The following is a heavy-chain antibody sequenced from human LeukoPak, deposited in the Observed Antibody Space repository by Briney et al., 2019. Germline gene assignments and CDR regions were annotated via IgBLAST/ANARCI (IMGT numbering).Heavy chain of an antibody. V-gene: IGHV3-13*05. Sequence: PGGSLRLSCAASGFTFSSYDMHWVRQATGKGLEWVSAIGTPGDPYYPGSVKGRFTISRENAKNSLYLQMNSLRAGDTAVYYCARGEGVDILTGYLSPSPLDYWGQGTLVTVSS. D-gene: IGHD3-9*01. J-gene: IGHJ4*02. CDR3: ARGEGVDILTGYLSPSPLDY. CDR2: IGTPGDP. CDR1: GFTFSSYD.